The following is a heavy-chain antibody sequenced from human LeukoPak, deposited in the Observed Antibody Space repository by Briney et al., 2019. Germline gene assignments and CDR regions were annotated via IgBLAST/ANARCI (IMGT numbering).Heavy chain of an antibody. D-gene: IGHD3-22*01. J-gene: IGHJ5*02. CDR1: GYIFTSYG. V-gene: IGHV1-18*01. Sequence: GASVKVSCKGSGYIFTSYGISWVRQAPGQGLEWMGWISVYNGNTNNPHRLQGRVTMTKDTSTTTAYMELRSLRSDDTAVYYCARDINGYYYDSHGYYPTDLWGQGTLVTVSS. CDR2: ISVYNGNT. CDR3: ARDINGYYYDSHGYYPTDL.